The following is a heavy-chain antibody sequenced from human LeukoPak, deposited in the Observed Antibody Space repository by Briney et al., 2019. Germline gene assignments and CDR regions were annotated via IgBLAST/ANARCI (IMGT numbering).Heavy chain of an antibody. D-gene: IGHD6-13*01. CDR2: IIPILGIA. CDR3: ARVKQQLAPHYYYYGMDV. CDR1: GGTFSSYA. V-gene: IGHV1-69*04. J-gene: IGHJ6*02. Sequence: ASVKVSCKASGGTFSSYAISRVRQAPGQGLEWMGRIIPILGIANYAQKFQGRVTITADKSTSTAYMELSSLRSEDTAVYYCARVKQQLAPHYYYYGMDVWGQGTTVTVSS.